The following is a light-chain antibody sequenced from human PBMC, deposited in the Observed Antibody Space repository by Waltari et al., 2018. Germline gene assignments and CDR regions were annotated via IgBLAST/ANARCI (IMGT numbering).Light chain of an antibody. V-gene: IGLV8-61*01. J-gene: IGLJ3*02. CDR3: ALYMGSGIWV. CDR2: KAN. CDR1: SGPLSTTSY. Sequence: QTVVTQEPSLSVSTGGTVTLTCALSSGPLSTTSYATWYQQTPGQAPRTPVYKANARSSGVPDRFSGSILGNTAALTITGAQADDESDYYCALYMGSGIWVFGGGTRLTVL.